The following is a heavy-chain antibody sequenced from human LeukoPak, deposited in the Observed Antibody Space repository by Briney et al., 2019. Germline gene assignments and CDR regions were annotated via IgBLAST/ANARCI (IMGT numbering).Heavy chain of an antibody. CDR1: GFTFSTYW. CDR2: ISSDGSST. V-gene: IGHV3-74*01. D-gene: IGHD4-23*01. J-gene: IGHJ4*02. Sequence: GGSLRLSCAASGFTFSTYWMHWVRQAPGKGLVWLSRISSDGSSTNYADSVKGRFTISRDNSKNTLYLQMNSLRAEDTAVYYCARNLSPVVTPGSLKYWGQGTLVTVSS. CDR3: ARNLSPVVTPGSLKY.